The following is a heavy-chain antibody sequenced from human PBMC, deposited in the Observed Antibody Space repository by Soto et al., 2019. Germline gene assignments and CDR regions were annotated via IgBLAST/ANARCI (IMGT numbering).Heavy chain of an antibody. V-gene: IGHV3-23*01. J-gene: IGHJ4*02. CDR3: AKDRSSTSSYAFDY. CDR2: ISGSGGST. Sequence: EVQLLESGGGLVQPGGSLRLSCAASGVTFRNYAMSWARQAPGKGLEWVSAISGSGGSTHYADSVKGRFTIARDNSKNTLYLQMNSLRVEDTAVYYCAKDRSSTSSYAFDYWGQGSLVTVSS. CDR1: GVTFRNYA. D-gene: IGHD2-2*01.